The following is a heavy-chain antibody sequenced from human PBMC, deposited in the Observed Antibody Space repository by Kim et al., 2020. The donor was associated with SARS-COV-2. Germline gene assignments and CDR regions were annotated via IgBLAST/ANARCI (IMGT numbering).Heavy chain of an antibody. D-gene: IGHD2-2*01. J-gene: IGHJ4*02. CDR2: VYSSGST. V-gene: IGHV4-59*13. CDR3: ARGGPNQLAQV. Sequence: SETLSLTCIVSGGSISSYYWNWIRQPPGKGLEWIGFVYSSGSTNYNPSLTTRVTISLDMSNNQFSLKLSSVTTAAPAVNYCARGGPNQLAQVWGQGTLVT. CDR1: GGSISSYY.